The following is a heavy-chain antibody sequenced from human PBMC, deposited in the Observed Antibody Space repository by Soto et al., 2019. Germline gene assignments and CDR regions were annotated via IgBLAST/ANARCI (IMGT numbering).Heavy chain of an antibody. CDR2: ISAYNGNT. CDR3: ARHSPHVDIVHFDY. CDR1: GYTFTSYG. J-gene: IGHJ4*02. V-gene: IGHV1-18*01. Sequence: ASVKVSCKASGYTFTSYGISWVRQAPGQGLEWMGWISAYNGNTNYAQKLQGRVTISVDTSKNQFSLKLSSVTAADTAVYSCARHSPHVDIVHFDYWGQGTLVTVSS. D-gene: IGHD5-12*01.